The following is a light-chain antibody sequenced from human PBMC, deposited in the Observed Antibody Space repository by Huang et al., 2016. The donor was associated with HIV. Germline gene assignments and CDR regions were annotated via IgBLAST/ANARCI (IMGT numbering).Light chain of an antibody. J-gene: IGKJ2*01. V-gene: IGKV3-20*01. CDR3: QQYGNSPYT. Sequence: EIVLTQSPGTLSLSLGDRATLSCRASQRVSSSYLAWYKQKPGQPPRLLIYGASSRATGIPDRFSGSGSGTDFSLNIFRLEPEDFAVYYCQQYGNSPYTFGLGTKLEIK. CDR1: QRVSSSY. CDR2: GAS.